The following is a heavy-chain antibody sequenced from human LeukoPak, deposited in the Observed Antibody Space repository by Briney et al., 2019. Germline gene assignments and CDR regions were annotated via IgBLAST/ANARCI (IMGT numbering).Heavy chain of an antibody. CDR3: ARRFSTGPFDY. Sequence: SETLSLSCAVYGGSFSGYYWSWIRQPPGKGLEWIGEINHIGSTNYNPSLKSRVTISVDMSKNQFSLKLNSVTAADTAVYYCARRFSTGPFDYWGQGILVTVSS. V-gene: IGHV4-34*01. D-gene: IGHD2-2*01. J-gene: IGHJ4*02. CDR1: GGSFSGYY. CDR2: INHIGST.